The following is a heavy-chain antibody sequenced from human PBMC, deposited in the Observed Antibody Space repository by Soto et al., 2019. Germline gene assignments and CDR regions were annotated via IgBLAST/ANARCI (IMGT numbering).Heavy chain of an antibody. Sequence: PGGSLRLSCAASGFTFSSYAMSWVRQAPGKGLEWVSAISGSGGSTYYADSVKGRFTISRDNSKNTLYLQMNSLRAEDTAVYYCAKDGGYMVIAGAGTFDYWGQGTLVTVSS. V-gene: IGHV3-23*01. J-gene: IGHJ4*02. CDR3: AKDGGYMVIAGAGTFDY. CDR2: ISGSGGST. D-gene: IGHD6-19*01. CDR1: GFTFSSYA.